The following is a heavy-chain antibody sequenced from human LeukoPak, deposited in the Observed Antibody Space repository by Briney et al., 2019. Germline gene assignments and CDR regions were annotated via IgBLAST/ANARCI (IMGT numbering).Heavy chain of an antibody. Sequence: PSETLSLTCTVSGGSISSYYWSWIRQPAGKGLEWIGRIYTSGSTNYNPSLKSRVTMSVDTSKNHFSLKLSSVTAADTAVYYCAREGPVSSRFGVVTLYYYYMDVWGKGTTVTVSS. CDR1: GGSISSYY. CDR2: IYTSGST. J-gene: IGHJ6*03. V-gene: IGHV4-4*07. CDR3: AREGPVSSRFGVVTLYYYYMDV. D-gene: IGHD3-3*01.